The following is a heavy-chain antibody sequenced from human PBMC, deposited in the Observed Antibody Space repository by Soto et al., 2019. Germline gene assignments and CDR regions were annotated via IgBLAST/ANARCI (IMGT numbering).Heavy chain of an antibody. CDR1: GFTFSDYY. Sequence: GGSLRLSCAASGFTFSDYYMSWIRQAPGKGLEWVSYISSSGSTIYYADSVKGRFTISRDNAKNSLYLQMNSLRAEDTAVYYCARGTAVVNFVSPLFDYWGQGTLVTVSS. D-gene: IGHD2-15*01. CDR3: ARGTAVVNFVSPLFDY. CDR2: ISSSGSTI. J-gene: IGHJ4*02. V-gene: IGHV3-11*01.